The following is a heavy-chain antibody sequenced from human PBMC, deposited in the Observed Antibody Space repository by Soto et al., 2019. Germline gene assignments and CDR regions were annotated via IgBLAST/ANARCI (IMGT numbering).Heavy chain of an antibody. J-gene: IGHJ5*02. V-gene: IGHV5-10-1*01. CDR1: GYSFTIYW. CDR2: IDPSDSYT. CDR3: ARHKAFYYDNSGA. D-gene: IGHD3-22*01. Sequence: LGESLKISCKGSGYSFTIYWISWVRQMPGKGLEWMGRIDPSDSYTNYSPSFQGHVTMSADKSINTAYLQWSSLKASDSAMYYCARHKAFYYDNSGAWGQGSLVTVSS.